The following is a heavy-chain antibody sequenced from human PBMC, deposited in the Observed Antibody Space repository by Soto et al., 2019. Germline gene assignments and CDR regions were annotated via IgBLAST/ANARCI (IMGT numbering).Heavy chain of an antibody. J-gene: IGHJ4*02. CDR2: IYHSGST. V-gene: IGHV4-4*02. D-gene: IGHD6-19*01. Sequence: SETLSLTCAVSSGSISSSNWWSWVRQPPGKGLEWIGEIYHSGSTNYNPSLKSRVTISVDKSKNQFSLKLSSVTAADTAVYYCARVGYSSGWYEFESYYFDYWGQGTLVTVSS. CDR3: ARVGYSSGWYEFESYYFDY. CDR1: SGSISSSNW.